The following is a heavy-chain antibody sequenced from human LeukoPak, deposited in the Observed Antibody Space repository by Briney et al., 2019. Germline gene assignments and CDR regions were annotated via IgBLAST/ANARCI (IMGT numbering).Heavy chain of an antibody. CDR1: GFTFSSYS. J-gene: IGHJ4*02. CDR2: ISYDGSNK. Sequence: GGSLRLSCAASGFTFSSYSMNWVRQAPGKGLEWVAVISYDGSNKYYADSVKGRFTISRDNSKNTLYLQMNGLRAEDTAVYYCARDISSSGSYAYFDYWGQGTLVTVSS. V-gene: IGHV3-30*03. D-gene: IGHD1-26*01. CDR3: ARDISSSGSYAYFDY.